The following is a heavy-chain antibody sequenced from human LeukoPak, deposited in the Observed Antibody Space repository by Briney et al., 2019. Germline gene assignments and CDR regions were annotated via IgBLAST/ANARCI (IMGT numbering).Heavy chain of an antibody. CDR3: ASLKFDP. Sequence: GGSLRLSCAASGFTFSSYAMHWVRQAPGKGLEWVVVISYDGSNKYYADSVKGRFTISRDNSKNTLYLQMNSLRAEDTAVYYCASLKFDPWGQGTLVTVSS. J-gene: IGHJ5*02. CDR2: ISYDGSNK. V-gene: IGHV3-30*04. CDR1: GFTFSSYA.